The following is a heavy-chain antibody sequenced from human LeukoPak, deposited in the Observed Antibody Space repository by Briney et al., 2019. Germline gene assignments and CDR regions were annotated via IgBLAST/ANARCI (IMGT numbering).Heavy chain of an antibody. CDR2: ISSSSSYI. CDR1: GFMFRSYS. D-gene: IGHD5-24*01. V-gene: IGHV3-21*01. CDR3: AREMATIHGDAFDI. Sequence: GGSLRLSCAASGFMFRSYSMNWVRQAPGKGLEWVSSISSSSSYIYYADSVKGRFTISRDNAKNSLYLQMNSLRAEDTAVYYCAREMATIHGDAFDIWGQGTMVTVSP. J-gene: IGHJ3*02.